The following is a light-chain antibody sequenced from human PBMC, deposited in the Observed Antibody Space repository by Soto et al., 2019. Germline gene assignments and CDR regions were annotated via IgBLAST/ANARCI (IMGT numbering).Light chain of an antibody. Sequence: QSALTQPASVSGSPGQSITISCTGTGSDVGGYNYVSWYQQHPGKAPKLMIYEVTNRPSGVPDRFSGSKSGNTASLTVSGLQAEDEADYYCSSYAGSDIFVFGGGTKVTVL. V-gene: IGLV2-8*01. CDR3: SSYAGSDIFV. CDR2: EVT. J-gene: IGLJ2*01. CDR1: GSDVGGYNY.